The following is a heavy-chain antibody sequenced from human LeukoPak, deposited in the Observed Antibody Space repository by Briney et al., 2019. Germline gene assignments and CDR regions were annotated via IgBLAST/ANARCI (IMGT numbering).Heavy chain of an antibody. Sequence: PSETLSLTCAVYGGSFSGYYWSWIRQPPGKGLEWIGYIYYSGSTNYNPSIKSRVTISVDTSKNQFSLKLSSVTAADTAAYYCARRLTMIVENAFDIWGQGTMVTVSS. CDR1: GGSFSGYY. CDR2: IYYSGST. D-gene: IGHD3-22*01. J-gene: IGHJ3*02. CDR3: ARRLTMIVENAFDI. V-gene: IGHV4-59*08.